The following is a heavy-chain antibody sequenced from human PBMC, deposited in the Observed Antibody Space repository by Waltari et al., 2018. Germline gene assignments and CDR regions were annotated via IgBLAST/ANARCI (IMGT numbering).Heavy chain of an antibody. CDR1: GYTFTDYP. CDR3: ARALLGLTNRLDV. D-gene: IGHD4-17*01. J-gene: IGHJ6*02. CDR2: INTKNGHP. Sequence: QVQLAQSGSELKEPGASVKVSCRTSGYTFTDYPINWVRQAPGQGLEWMGWINTKNGHPTYVQGFTGRFVFSLDTSVSTTYLQITGLKAEDTAVYFCARALLGLTNRLDVWGQGTTVTISS. V-gene: IGHV7-4-1*02.